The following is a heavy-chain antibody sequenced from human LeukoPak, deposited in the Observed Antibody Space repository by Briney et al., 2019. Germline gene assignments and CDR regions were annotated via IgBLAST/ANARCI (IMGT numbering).Heavy chain of an antibody. CDR1: GFTFSNAW. V-gene: IGHV3-15*01. Sequence: GGSLRLSCAASGFTFSNAWMSWVRQAPGKGLEWVGRIKSKTDGGTTGYAAPVKGRFTISRDDSKNTLYLQMNSLKTEDTAVYYCTTDLLAYCGGDCNDFDYWGQGTLVTVSS. D-gene: IGHD2-21*02. CDR3: TTDLLAYCGGDCNDFDY. J-gene: IGHJ4*02. CDR2: IKSKTDGGTT.